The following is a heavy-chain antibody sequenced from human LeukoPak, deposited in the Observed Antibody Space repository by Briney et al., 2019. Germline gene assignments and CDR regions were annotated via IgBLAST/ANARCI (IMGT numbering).Heavy chain of an antibody. Sequence: SETLSLTCTVSGGSITSGGYYWGWLRQPPGQGLEWIGYIYNRGSTYYNPSLESRISISLDTSTNQFSLKLYSVTAADTAVYYCAGIVLVAAAQFDYWGQGTLVTVSP. CDR3: AGIVLVAAAQFDY. V-gene: IGHV4-31*03. D-gene: IGHD2-2*01. CDR2: IYNRGST. J-gene: IGHJ4*02. CDR1: GGSITSGGYY.